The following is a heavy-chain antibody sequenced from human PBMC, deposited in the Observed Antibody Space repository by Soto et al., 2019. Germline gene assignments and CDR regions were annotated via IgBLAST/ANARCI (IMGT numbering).Heavy chain of an antibody. Sequence: GGSLRLSCVASGFTFTSYGMSWVRQAPGKGLEWVANIKGDGSEKRYVDSVKGRLTISRDNAKNSVYLQMNSLRVEDTALYYCGRDEVRNGVGVWGQGTTVTVSS. CDR2: IKGDGSEK. J-gene: IGHJ6*02. CDR3: GRDEVRNGVGV. CDR1: GFTFTSYG. V-gene: IGHV3-7*01.